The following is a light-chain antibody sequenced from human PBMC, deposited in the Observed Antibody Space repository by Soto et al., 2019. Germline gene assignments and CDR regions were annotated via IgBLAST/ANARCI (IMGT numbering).Light chain of an antibody. CDR2: GAT. CDR1: QSVSSSY. J-gene: IGKJ1*01. Sequence: EIVLTQSPGTLSLSPGERATLSCRASQSVSSSYLAWYQQRRGQAPRLLIYGATSRATGIPDRFSGSGSGTDFTLTISRLEPEDFAVYYCQHYVTSLTTFGQGTKVDIK. V-gene: IGKV3-20*01. CDR3: QHYVTSLTT.